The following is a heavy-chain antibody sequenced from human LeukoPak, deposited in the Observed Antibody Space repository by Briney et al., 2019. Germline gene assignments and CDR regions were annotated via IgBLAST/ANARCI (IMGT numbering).Heavy chain of an antibody. V-gene: IGHV3-23*01. CDR1: GFTFSSYS. J-gene: IGHJ3*02. CDR2: ITDGGGRI. D-gene: IGHD5-18*01. Sequence: GGSLRLSCAASGFTFSSYSMNWVRQAPGKGLEWVSGITDGGGRIYYADSVKGRFTISRDNSKNTLYLQMNSLRAEDTAVYYCAKRSTPDTAMVMNAFDSWGQGTMVTVSA. CDR3: AKRSTPDTAMVMNAFDS.